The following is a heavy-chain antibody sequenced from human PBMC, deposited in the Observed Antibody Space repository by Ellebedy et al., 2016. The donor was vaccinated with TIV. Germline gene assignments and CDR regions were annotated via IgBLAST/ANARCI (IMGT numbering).Heavy chain of an antibody. CDR2: IHYTGST. CDR1: GGSIGGFY. V-gene: IGHV4-59*12. D-gene: IGHD6-13*01. CDR3: VRGLGIARY. J-gene: IGHJ4*02. Sequence: MPSETLSLTCTVSGGSIGGFYWSWIRQPPGKGLEWIGYIHYTGSTNYNPSLKSRVTISVDTTKNQFSLKLTSATVADRAVYYCVRGLGIARYWGQGALVTVSS.